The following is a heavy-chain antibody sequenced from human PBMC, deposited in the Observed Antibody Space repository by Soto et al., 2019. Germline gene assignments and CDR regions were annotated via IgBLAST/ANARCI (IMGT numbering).Heavy chain of an antibody. Sequence: ASVKFSCKASGYSFITSYHMHWVRQAPGQGLEWMGIINPTGSMTRYSQKFQGRLTMTRETSTATDYMELSNLTSEDTAVYFCARDTGYDHDAFDIWGQGTRVTVSS. V-gene: IGHV1-46*01. CDR1: GYSFITSYH. CDR2: INPTGSMT. D-gene: IGHD5-12*01. CDR3: ARDTGYDHDAFDI. J-gene: IGHJ3*02.